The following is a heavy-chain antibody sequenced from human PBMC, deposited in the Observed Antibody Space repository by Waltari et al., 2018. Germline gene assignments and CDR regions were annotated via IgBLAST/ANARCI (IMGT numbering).Heavy chain of an antibody. V-gene: IGHV4-34*01. D-gene: IGHD3-3*01. Sequence: QVQLQQWGAGLLKPSETLSLTCAVYGGSFSGYYWRWLRQPPGTGLEWIGEINHSGSTNYNPSLKSRVTISVDTSKNQFSLKLSSVTAADTAVYYCARGRLTIFGVVIGGGRFDYWGQGTLVTVSS. J-gene: IGHJ4*02. CDR3: ARGRLTIFGVVIGGGRFDY. CDR1: GGSFSGYY. CDR2: INHSGST.